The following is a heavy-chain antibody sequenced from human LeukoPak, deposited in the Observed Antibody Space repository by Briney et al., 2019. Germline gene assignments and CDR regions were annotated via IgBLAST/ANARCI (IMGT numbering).Heavy chain of an antibody. J-gene: IGHJ4*02. CDR3: ATLLKVDFRSGYNPNFHY. CDR1: GYTFSNYG. CDR2: LDPEDGET. V-gene: IGHV1-24*01. Sequence: ASVKVSCKASGYTFSNYGISWVRQAPGKGLEWMGGLDPEDGETIYAQRFQGRVTMTEDTSTDTAYMELSSLRSEDTAVYYCATLLKVDFRSGYNPNFHYWGQGTLVAVSS. D-gene: IGHD3-3*01.